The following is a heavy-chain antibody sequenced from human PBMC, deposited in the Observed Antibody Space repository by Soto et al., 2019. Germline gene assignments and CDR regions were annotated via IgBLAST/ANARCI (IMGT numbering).Heavy chain of an antibody. D-gene: IGHD2-2*01. J-gene: IGHJ6*02. V-gene: IGHV3-11*01. CDR3: ARDPAHCSSTSCYYYYYYGMDV. CDR1: GFTFSDYY. CDR2: ISSSGSTI. Sequence: ESGGGLVKPGGSLRLSCAASGFTFSDYYMSWIRQAPGKGLEWVSYISSSGSTIYYADSVKGRFTISRDNAKNSLYLQMNSLRAEDTAVYYCARDPAHCSSTSCYYYYYYGMDVWGQGTTVTVSS.